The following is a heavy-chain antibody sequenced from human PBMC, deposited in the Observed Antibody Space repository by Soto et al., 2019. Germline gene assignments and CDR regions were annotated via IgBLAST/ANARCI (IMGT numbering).Heavy chain of an antibody. CDR3: ARDSNGSYFPIGASDY. CDR1: GGSISSYY. V-gene: IGHV4-59*01. D-gene: IGHD1-26*01. CDR2: IYYSGST. J-gene: IGHJ4*02. Sequence: SETLSLTCTVSGGSISSYYWSWIRQPPGKGLEWIGYIYYSGSTNYNPSLKSRVTISVDTSKNQFSLKLSSVTAADTAVYYCARDSNGSYFPIGASDYWGQGPLVTVAS.